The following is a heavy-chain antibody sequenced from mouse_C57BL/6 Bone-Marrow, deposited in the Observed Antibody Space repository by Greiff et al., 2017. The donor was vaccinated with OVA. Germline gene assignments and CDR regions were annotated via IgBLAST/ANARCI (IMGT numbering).Heavy chain of an antibody. CDR1: GFTFSDYG. CDR2: ISSGSSTI. Sequence: EVMLVESGGGLVKPGGSLKLSCAASGFTFSDYGMHWVRQAPEKGLEWVAYISSGSSTIYYADTVKGRFTISRDNAKNTLFLQMTSLRSEDTAMYYCARGKGYYGNPYYYAMDYWGQGTSVTVSS. V-gene: IGHV5-17*01. D-gene: IGHD2-1*01. J-gene: IGHJ4*01. CDR3: ARGKGYYGNPYYYAMDY.